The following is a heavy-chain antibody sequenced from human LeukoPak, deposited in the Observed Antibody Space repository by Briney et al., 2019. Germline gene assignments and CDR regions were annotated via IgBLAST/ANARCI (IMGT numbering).Heavy chain of an antibody. J-gene: IGHJ4*02. D-gene: IGHD5-24*01. CDR3: AKSAGYNWGFH. CDR2: ISYDGSNK. V-gene: IGHV3-30*18. Sequence: GRSLRLSCAASGFTFSSYGMHWVRQAPGKGLEWVAVISYDGSNKYYADSVKGRFTISRDNSKNTLYLQMNSLRAEDTAVYYCAKSAGYNWGFHWGQGTLVTVSS. CDR1: GFTFSSYG.